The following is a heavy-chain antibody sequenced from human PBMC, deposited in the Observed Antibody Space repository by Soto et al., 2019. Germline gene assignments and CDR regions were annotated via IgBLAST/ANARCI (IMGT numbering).Heavy chain of an antibody. J-gene: IGHJ4*02. CDR3: ARGLYYYDSSGYSTHFDY. Sequence: QVQLVESGGGVVQPGRSLRLSCAASGFTFSSYGMHWVRQAPGKGLEWVAVIWYDGSNKYYADSVKGRFTISRDNSKNTLYLQMNSRRAEDTAVYYCARGLYYYDSSGYSTHFDYWGQGTLVTVSS. V-gene: IGHV3-33*01. CDR1: GFTFSSYG. D-gene: IGHD3-22*01. CDR2: IWYDGSNK.